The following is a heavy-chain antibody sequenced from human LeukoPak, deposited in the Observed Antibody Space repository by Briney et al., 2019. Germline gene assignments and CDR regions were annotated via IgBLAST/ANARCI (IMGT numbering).Heavy chain of an antibody. CDR2: INPNSDGT. Sequence: ASVKVSCKASGYTFTGYYMHWVRQAPGQGLEWMGWINPNSDGTNYAQKFQGRVTMTRDTSISTAYMELSRLRSDDTAVYYCARPRGRIQLWELDYWGQGTLVTVSS. V-gene: IGHV1-2*02. J-gene: IGHJ4*02. D-gene: IGHD5-18*01. CDR1: GYTFTGYY. CDR3: ARPRGRIQLWELDY.